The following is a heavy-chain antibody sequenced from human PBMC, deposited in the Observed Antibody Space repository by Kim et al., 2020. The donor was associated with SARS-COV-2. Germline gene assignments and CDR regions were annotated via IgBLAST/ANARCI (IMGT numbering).Heavy chain of an antibody. J-gene: IGHJ6*02. CDR2: IYSGGST. Sequence: GGSLRLSCAASGFTVSSNYMSWVRQAPGKGLEWVSVIYSGGSTYYADSVKGRFTISRDNSKNTLYLQMNSLRAEDTAVYYCARDTPKHYYYYYGMDVWGQGTTVTVSS. CDR1: GFTVSSNY. V-gene: IGHV3-53*01. CDR3: ARDTPKHYYYYYGMDV.